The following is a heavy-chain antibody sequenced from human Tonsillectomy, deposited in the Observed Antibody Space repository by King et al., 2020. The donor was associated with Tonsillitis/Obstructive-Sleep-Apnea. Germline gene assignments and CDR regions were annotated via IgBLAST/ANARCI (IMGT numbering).Heavy chain of an antibody. Sequence: VQLQQWGAGLLKPSETLSLSCAVYGGPFNGYYWTWIRQPPGKGLEGIGEFNHSGNTNYNPSLNMRLTISVDTSKNQFSLTLSPVTAADTAVYYCARGYPAYYFDSWGQGTLVTVSS. D-gene: IGHD2-2*02. CDR2: FNHSGNT. CDR1: GGPFNGYY. CDR3: ARGYPAYYFDS. V-gene: IGHV4-34*01. J-gene: IGHJ4*02.